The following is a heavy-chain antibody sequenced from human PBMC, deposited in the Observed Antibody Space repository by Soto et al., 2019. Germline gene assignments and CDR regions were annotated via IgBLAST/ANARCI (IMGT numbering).Heavy chain of an antibody. Sequence: ASVKVSCKASGYTFNSYGISWVRQAPGQGLEWMGWISAYNGNTNYAQKLQGRVTMTTDTSTSTAYMELRSLRSDDTAVYYCAREIPLMVRGVKHYGMDVWGQGTTVTVSS. V-gene: IGHV1-18*01. D-gene: IGHD3-10*01. CDR1: GYTFNSYG. CDR3: AREIPLMVRGVKHYGMDV. J-gene: IGHJ6*02. CDR2: ISAYNGNT.